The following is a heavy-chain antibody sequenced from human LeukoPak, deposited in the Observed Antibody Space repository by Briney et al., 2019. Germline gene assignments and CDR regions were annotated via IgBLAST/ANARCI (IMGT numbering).Heavy chain of an antibody. CDR1: GFTVSSND. CDR3: ARVVDHDYGDYYLDY. V-gene: IGHV3-53*01. D-gene: IGHD4-17*01. CDR2: IYSGGST. Sequence: GGSLRLSCAASGFTVSSNDMSWVRQAPGKGLECISVIYSGGSTDYADSVKGRLTISRDNSKNTLYLQMNSLRAEGTAVYYCARVVDHDYGDYYLDYWGQGTLVTVSS. J-gene: IGHJ4*02.